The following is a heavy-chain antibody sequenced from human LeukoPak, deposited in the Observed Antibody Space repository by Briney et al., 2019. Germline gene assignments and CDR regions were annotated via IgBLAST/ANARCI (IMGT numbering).Heavy chain of an antibody. D-gene: IGHD5-12*01. J-gene: IGHJ4*02. Sequence: GGSLRLSCAASGFTFSNYAMSWVRQAPGEGLEGGSNINGSGGTKYYADSVQGRFTISRDNSKNTLYLQMNSLRAEDTAVYYCAKADVDIVATILDPFSFAFDYWGQGTLVTVSS. CDR1: GFTFSNYA. V-gene: IGHV3-23*01. CDR3: AKADVDIVATILDPFSFAFDY. CDR2: INGSGGTK.